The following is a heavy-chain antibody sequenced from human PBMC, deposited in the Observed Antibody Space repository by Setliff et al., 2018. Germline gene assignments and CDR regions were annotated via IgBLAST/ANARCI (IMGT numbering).Heavy chain of an antibody. CDR1: GYMFTTYG. J-gene: IGHJ4*02. V-gene: IGHV1-46*01. CDR3: ARAPLESGYNYGQGHYFDY. CDR2: INPSGGLT. Sequence: GASVKVSCKTSGYMFTTYGISWVRQDPGQGLEWMGIINPSGGLTRYAQKFQGRVTMTRDTSTSTVYMEVSSLRSEDTAVYYCARAPLESGYNYGQGHYFDYWGQGTLVTVSS. D-gene: IGHD5-18*01.